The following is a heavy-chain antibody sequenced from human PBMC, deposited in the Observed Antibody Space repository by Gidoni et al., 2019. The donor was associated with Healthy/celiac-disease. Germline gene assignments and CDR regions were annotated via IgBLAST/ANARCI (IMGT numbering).Heavy chain of an antibody. CDR3: AKALLGVKPKASWFDP. CDR2: ISGSGGST. V-gene: IGHV3-23*01. J-gene: IGHJ5*02. Sequence: VSAISGSGGSTYYADSVKGRFTISRDNSKNTLYLQMNSLRAEDTAVYYCAKALLGVKPKASWFDPWGQGTLVTVSS. D-gene: IGHD3-16*01.